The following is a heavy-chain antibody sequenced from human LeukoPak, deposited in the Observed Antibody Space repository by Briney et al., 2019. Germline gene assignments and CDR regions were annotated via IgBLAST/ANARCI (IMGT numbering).Heavy chain of an antibody. D-gene: IGHD2-21*02. V-gene: IGHV4-34*01. J-gene: IGHJ4*02. CDR3: TRMTAGHDY. CDR2: INHSGYT. CDR1: GVSFDDYY. Sequence: SETLSLTCAVSGVSFDDYYWSWVRQTPGKGLEWIGEINHSGYTNDSPSLKSRVTLSIDTSRKQFSLNLRSVTVAVTGIYYCTRMTAGHDYWGQGTLVTVSS.